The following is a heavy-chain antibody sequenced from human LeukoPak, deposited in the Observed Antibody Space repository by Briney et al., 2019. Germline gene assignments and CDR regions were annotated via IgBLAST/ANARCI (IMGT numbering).Heavy chain of an antibody. CDR1: GYTFTSYG. CDR2: ISAYNGNT. J-gene: IGHJ4*02. CDR3: ARGHPRFLGWSNFDY. V-gene: IGHV1-18*01. D-gene: IGHD3-3*01. Sequence: ASVKVSCKASGYTFTSYGISWVRQAPGQGLEWMGWISAYNGNTNYAQKPQGRVTLNTDPSTSTAYVELRSLGAYDRAGYYCARGHPRFLGWSNFDYWGQGTLVTVSS.